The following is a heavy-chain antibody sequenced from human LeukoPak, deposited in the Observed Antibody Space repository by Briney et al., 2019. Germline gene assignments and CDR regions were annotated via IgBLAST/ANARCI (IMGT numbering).Heavy chain of an antibody. D-gene: IGHD2-2*01. J-gene: IGHJ3*02. V-gene: IGHV4-39*01. Sequence: SETLSLTCTVSGGSISSSSYYWGWIRQPPGKGLEWIGSIYYSGSTYYNPSLKSRVTISVDTSKNQFSLKLSSVTAADTAVYYFARHRIVVVPAASGAFDTWGQGTMVTVSS. CDR2: IYYSGST. CDR3: ARHRIVVVPAASGAFDT. CDR1: GGSISSSSYY.